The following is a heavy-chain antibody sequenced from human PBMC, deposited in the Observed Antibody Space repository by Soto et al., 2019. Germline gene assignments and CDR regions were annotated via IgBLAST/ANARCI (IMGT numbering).Heavy chain of an antibody. CDR2: ISGSGSTT. V-gene: IGHV3-23*01. J-gene: IGHJ4*02. CDR3: VREASSTGLHLDH. Sequence: GGSLRLSCAASGFIFSNYAMSWVRQAPGKGLEWVSFISGSGSTTYYADSVKGRFTISRGNSKNVLYVQMNSLRAEDAAVYYCVREASSTGLHLDHWGRGTLVTVSS. D-gene: IGHD6-6*01. CDR1: GFIFSNYA.